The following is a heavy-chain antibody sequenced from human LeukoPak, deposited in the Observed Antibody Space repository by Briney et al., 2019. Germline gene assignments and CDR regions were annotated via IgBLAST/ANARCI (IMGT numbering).Heavy chain of an antibody. V-gene: IGHV4-38-2*02. D-gene: IGHD3-10*01. CDR3: ARDAGGPYYYGSGSYYKTRFYYYYYMDV. CDR2: IYHTGST. J-gene: IGHJ6*03. Sequence: PSETLSLTCTVSGYSITSGYYWGWIRQPPGKGLEWIGSIYHTGSTYYNPSLKSRVTISVDTSKNQFSLNLSSVTAADTAVYYCARDAGGPYYYGSGSYYKTRFYYYYYMDVWGKGTTVTISS. CDR1: GYSITSGYY.